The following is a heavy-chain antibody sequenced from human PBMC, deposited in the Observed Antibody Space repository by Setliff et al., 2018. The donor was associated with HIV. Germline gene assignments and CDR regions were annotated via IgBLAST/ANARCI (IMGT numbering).Heavy chain of an antibody. D-gene: IGHD6-13*01. CDR1: GFSFSDHA. J-gene: IGHJ4*01. CDR2: VLRGGSPT. CDR3: AREVAADGTYFDY. Sequence: GGSLRLSCAASGFSFSDHAMSWVRRAPGMGLEWLSVVLRGGSPTYSADSVKGRFTISKDNSKNTVFLQMNNLRVEDTALYYCAREVAADGTYFDYWGQGALVTVSS. V-gene: IGHV3-23*03.